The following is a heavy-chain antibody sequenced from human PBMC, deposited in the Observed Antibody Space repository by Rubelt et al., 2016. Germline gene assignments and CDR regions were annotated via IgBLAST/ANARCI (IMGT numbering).Heavy chain of an antibody. Sequence: EVQLVESGGGLVKPGGSLRLSCAASGFTFSSYSMNWVRQAPGKGLEWVSSISSSSSYIYYADSVKGRFTISRYNAKNSLHLQMNSLGAEDTAVYYCARYLDYDAWGFDDWGQGTLVTVSS. CDR3: ARYLDYDAWGFDD. CDR1: GFTFSSYS. V-gene: IGHV3-21*01. D-gene: IGHD4-17*01. J-gene: IGHJ4*02. CDR2: ISSSSSYI.